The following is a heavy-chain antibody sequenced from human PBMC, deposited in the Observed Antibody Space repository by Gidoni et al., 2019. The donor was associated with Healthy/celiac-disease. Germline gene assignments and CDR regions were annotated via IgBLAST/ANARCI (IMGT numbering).Heavy chain of an antibody. CDR2: INPNSGGT. Sequence: QVQLVQSGAEVKKPGASVKVSCKAPGYTFTGYYMHGVRQAPGQGLEWRGWINPNSGGTNYAQKFQGRVTMTRDTSISTAYMELSRLRSDDTAVYYCARDGDYYDSSGDFDYWGQGTLVTVSS. V-gene: IGHV1-2*02. CDR3: ARDGDYYDSSGDFDY. CDR1: GYTFTGYY. D-gene: IGHD3-22*01. J-gene: IGHJ4*02.